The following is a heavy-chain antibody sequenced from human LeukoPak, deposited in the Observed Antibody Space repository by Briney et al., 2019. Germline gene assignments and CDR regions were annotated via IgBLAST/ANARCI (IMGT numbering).Heavy chain of an antibody. V-gene: IGHV6-1*01. CDR2: TYYRSKWYY. Sequence: PSQTLSLTCAISGDSVSSNSAGWNWVRQSPSSGLEWLGRTYYRSKWYYEYAVSVKGRITINPDTSKDQFSLLLNSMTLEDTAVYYCAKASPYGSGSYYGMDVWGQGTTVTVSS. CDR1: GDSVSSNSAG. J-gene: IGHJ6*02. CDR3: AKASPYGSGSYYGMDV. D-gene: IGHD3-10*01.